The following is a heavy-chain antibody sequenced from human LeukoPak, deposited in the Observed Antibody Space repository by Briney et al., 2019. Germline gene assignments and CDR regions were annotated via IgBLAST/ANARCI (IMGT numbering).Heavy chain of an antibody. V-gene: IGHV3-23*01. CDR2: ISDTGATT. J-gene: IGHJ4*02. Sequence: GGSLRLSCAVSGYTFSSYAMSWVRQARGKGLEWVSAISDTGATTYYADSVKGRFTISRDNSRSTLYLQMNSLRAEDTALYYCAKDTSIGRYCTNGVCSPFDYGGQGTLVTASS. D-gene: IGHD2-8*01. CDR1: GYTFSSYA. CDR3: AKDTSIGRYCTNGVCSPFDY.